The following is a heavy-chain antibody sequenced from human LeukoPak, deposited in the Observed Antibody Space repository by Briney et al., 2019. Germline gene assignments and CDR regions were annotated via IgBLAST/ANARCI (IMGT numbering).Heavy chain of an antibody. CDR1: GFTFDDYA. CDR2: ISWNSGRT. Sequence: GGSLRLSCAASGFTFDDYAMHWVRQAPGKGLEWVSGISWNSGRTGYADSVKGRFTISRDDAKNSLYLQMNGLRAEDTAFYYCAKATDIVTTTTSFDYWGQGILVTVSS. J-gene: IGHJ4*02. V-gene: IGHV3-9*01. D-gene: IGHD5-12*01. CDR3: AKATDIVTTTTSFDY.